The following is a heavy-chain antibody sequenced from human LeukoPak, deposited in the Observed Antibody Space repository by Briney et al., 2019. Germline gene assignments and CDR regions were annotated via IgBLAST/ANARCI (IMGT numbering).Heavy chain of an antibody. V-gene: IGHV3-33*01. CDR2: IWYDGSNK. J-gene: IGHJ4*02. CDR1: GFTFSSYG. CDR3: ARDGLELGFGY. Sequence: GGSLRLSCAASGFTFSSYGMHWVRQAPGKGLEWVAVIWYDGSNKYYADSVKGRFTISRDNSKNTLYLQMNSLRAEDAAVYYWARDGLELGFGYWGQGTLVTVSS. D-gene: IGHD6-13*01.